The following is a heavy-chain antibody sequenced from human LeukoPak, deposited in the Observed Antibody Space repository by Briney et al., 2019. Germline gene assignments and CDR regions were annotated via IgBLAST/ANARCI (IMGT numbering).Heavy chain of an antibody. V-gene: IGHV4-30-2*01. CDR2: IYHSGST. CDR3: ARVLIIPMGRGVIPDAFDI. CDR1: GGSISSGGYS. Sequence: SETLSLTCAVSGGSISSGGYSWSWIRQPPGKGLEWIGYIYHSGSTYYYPSLKSRVTISVDRSKNQFSLKLSSVTAADTAVYYCARVLIIPMGRGVIPDAFDIWGQGTMVTVSS. D-gene: IGHD3-10*01. J-gene: IGHJ3*02.